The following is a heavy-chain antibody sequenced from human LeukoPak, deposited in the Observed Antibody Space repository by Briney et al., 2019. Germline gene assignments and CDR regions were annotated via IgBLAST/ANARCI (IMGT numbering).Heavy chain of an antibody. D-gene: IGHD5-12*01. CDR2: IIPIFGTA. Sequence: ASVKVSCKASGYTFTSYGISWVRQAPGQGLEWMGGIIPIFGTANYAQKFQGRVTITADESTSTAYMELSSLRSEDTAVYYCATENWVYPGVDIVAKRDYWGQGTLVTVSS. CDR3: ATENWVYPGVDIVAKRDY. V-gene: IGHV1-69*13. J-gene: IGHJ4*02. CDR1: GYTFTSYG.